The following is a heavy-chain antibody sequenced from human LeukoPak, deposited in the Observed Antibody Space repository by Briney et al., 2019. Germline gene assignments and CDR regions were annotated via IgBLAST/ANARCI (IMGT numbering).Heavy chain of an antibody. V-gene: IGHV3-7*03. D-gene: IGHD3-10*01. Sequence: GGSLRLSCAASGFTFSSYCMSWVRQAPGKGLEWVANIKQDGGEKYYVDSVKGRFTISRDNATNSLYLQMNSVRAEDTAVYYCARHTWLGGLDYWGQGTLVTVSS. CDR3: ARHTWLGGLDY. CDR2: IKQDGGEK. CDR1: GFTFSSYC. J-gene: IGHJ4*02.